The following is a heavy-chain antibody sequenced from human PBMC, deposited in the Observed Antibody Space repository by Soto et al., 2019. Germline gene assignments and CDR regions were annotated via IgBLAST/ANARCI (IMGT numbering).Heavy chain of an antibody. D-gene: IGHD3-3*01. V-gene: IGHV4-34*01. Sequence: PSETLSLTCAVYGGSFSGYYWNWIRQPPGKGLEWIGEIDHSGYTNYNPSLKSRVTISVDTSKNQLSLRLTPVTAADTAVYYCARVRDWFDPWGQGTLVTVSS. CDR1: GGSFSGYY. J-gene: IGHJ5*02. CDR2: IDHSGYT. CDR3: ARVRDWFDP.